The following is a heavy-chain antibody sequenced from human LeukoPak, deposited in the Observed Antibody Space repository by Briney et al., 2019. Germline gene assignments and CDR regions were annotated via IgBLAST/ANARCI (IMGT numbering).Heavy chain of an antibody. CDR2: IYTSGIT. V-gene: IGHV3-66*01. CDR3: AREDAGGTYSSDY. CDR1: GFTVSSNF. Sequence: GGSLRLSCAVSGFTVSSNFMSWVRQAPGKGPEWVSVIYTSGITYYADSVRGRFTISRDNSKNTLYLQMDSLTAEDTAVYYCAREDAGGTYSSDYWGQGTLVTVSS. J-gene: IGHJ4*02. D-gene: IGHD1-26*01.